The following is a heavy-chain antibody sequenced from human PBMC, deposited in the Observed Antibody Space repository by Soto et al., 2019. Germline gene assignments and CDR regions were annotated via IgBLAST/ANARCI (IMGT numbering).Heavy chain of an antibody. V-gene: IGHV1-46*01. Sequence: QVQLVQSGAEVKKPGASVKVSCKASGYTFSSYYIHWVRRAPGQGLEWMGIINTTSGNTIYAQKFKGRVTMTRYTSTSTVYMELSSLRSEDTAVYYCARSDSDYYGLDVWGQGTTVTVSS. J-gene: IGHJ6*02. CDR2: INTTSGNT. CDR3: ARSDSDYYGLDV. CDR1: GYTFSSYY.